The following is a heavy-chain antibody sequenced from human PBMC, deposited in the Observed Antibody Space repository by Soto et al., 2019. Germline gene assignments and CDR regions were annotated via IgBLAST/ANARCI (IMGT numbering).Heavy chain of an antibody. CDR3: TRDLPTPYYDFWSGYYGYYGMDV. CDR2: IRSKAYGGTT. J-gene: IGHJ6*02. V-gene: IGHV3-49*04. CDR1: GFTFGDYA. Sequence: LRLSCTASGFTFGDYAMSWVRQAPGKGLEWVGFIRSKAYGGTTEYAASVKGRFTISRDDSKSIAYLQMNSLKTEDTAVYYCTRDLPTPYYDFWSGYYGYYGMDVWGQGTTVTVSS. D-gene: IGHD3-3*01.